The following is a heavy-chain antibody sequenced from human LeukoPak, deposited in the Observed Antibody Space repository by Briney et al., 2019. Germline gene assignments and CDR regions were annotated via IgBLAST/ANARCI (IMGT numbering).Heavy chain of an antibody. CDR3: AGALWSGPVYYGMDV. Sequence: GGSLRLSCAASGFTFSTYSMNWVRQAPGKGLEWVSSISSTSSYIYYADSMKGRFTISRDNAKDSLYLQMNSLRAEDTAVYYCAGALWSGPVYYGMDVWGQGTTVTVSS. J-gene: IGHJ6*02. CDR1: GFTFSTYS. D-gene: IGHD3-10*01. CDR2: ISSTSSYI. V-gene: IGHV3-21*01.